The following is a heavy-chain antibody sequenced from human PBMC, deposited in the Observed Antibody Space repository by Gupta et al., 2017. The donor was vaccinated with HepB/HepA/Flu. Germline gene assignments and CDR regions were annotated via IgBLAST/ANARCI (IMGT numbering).Heavy chain of an antibody. Sequence: EVQLLESGGGLVQPGGSLRLSCAASGFTFGGFAMSWVRQAPGKGLEWVSSVSLSGGTTYYAESVKGRFTNSRDSSKNTLYLQLNSLRAEDTAIYYCARHASGWGYFDYWGQGTLVTVSS. CDR2: VSLSGGTT. D-gene: IGHD6-19*01. J-gene: IGHJ4*02. V-gene: IGHV3-23*01. CDR3: ARHASGWGYFDY. CDR1: GFTFGGFA.